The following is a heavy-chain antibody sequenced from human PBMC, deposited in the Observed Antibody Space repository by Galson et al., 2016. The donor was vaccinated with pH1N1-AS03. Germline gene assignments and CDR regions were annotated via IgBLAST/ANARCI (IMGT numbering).Heavy chain of an antibody. CDR3: VAYGSGTQAYFDY. Sequence: SVKVSCKASGYTFTRYYMHWVRQAPGQGLEWMGVIDPSGGGTTYAQKFHGRVTMTRGTSTTTAHMELSSLRSEDTAIYYWVAYGSGTQAYFDYWGQGTLVTVSS. CDR2: IDPSGGGT. V-gene: IGHV1-46*01. CDR1: GYTFTRYY. D-gene: IGHD3-10*01. J-gene: IGHJ4*02.